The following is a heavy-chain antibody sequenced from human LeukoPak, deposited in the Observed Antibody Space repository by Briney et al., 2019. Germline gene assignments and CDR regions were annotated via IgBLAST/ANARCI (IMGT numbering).Heavy chain of an antibody. CDR2: INLNSGYT. V-gene: IGHV1-2*02. Sequence: GASVTVSRTSSGYTFTGYFMHWVRQAPGQGLQWLGWINLNSGYTNYARRFQGRVTMTRDTSITTAYMEMRGLRSDDPAVYYCAAALDLGYSRMSDYWGQGTLVTVSS. J-gene: IGHJ4*02. D-gene: IGHD4-11*01. CDR3: AAALDLGYSRMSDY. CDR1: GYTFTGYF.